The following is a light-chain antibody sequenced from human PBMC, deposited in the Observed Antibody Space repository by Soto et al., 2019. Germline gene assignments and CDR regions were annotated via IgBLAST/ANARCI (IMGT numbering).Light chain of an antibody. CDR2: GVS. CDR1: QSVRSNY. CDR3: QQYGDSPPLT. Sequence: EVVLTQSPGTLSLSPGEGATLSCRASQSVRSNYLAWYQQKPGEAPMLLIYGVSSRATGVSHRFSGSGSGTDFTLTISGREPEDVAVYYCQQYGDSPPLTFGQGTRLQI. V-gene: IGKV3-20*01. J-gene: IGKJ5*01.